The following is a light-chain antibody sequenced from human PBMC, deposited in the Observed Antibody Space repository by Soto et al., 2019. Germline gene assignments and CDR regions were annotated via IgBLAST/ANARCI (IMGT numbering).Light chain of an antibody. CDR1: QSISSW. Sequence: DIQMTQSPSTLSASVGDRVTITCRASQSISSWLAWYQQKPGEAPKLLIYKASSLESGVPSRFSGSGSGTEFTLTISSLRPDDFATYYCQQYNSYSWTFGQGTKVDIK. CDR2: KAS. J-gene: IGKJ1*01. CDR3: QQYNSYSWT. V-gene: IGKV1-5*03.